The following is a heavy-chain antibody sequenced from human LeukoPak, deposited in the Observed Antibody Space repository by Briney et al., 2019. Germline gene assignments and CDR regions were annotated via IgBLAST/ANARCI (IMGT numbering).Heavy chain of an antibody. J-gene: IGHJ6*03. CDR1: GFTFDDYT. V-gene: IGHV3-43*01. CDR2: ISWDGGST. Sequence: GGSLRLSCAASGFTFDDYTMHWVRQAPGKGLEWVSLISWDGGSTYYADSVKGRFTISRDNSKNSLYLQMNSLRTEDTALYYCAKDKWNRNWGSSYSYYKDVWGKGTTVTVSS. D-gene: IGHD7-27*01. CDR3: AKDKWNRNWGSSYSYYKDV.